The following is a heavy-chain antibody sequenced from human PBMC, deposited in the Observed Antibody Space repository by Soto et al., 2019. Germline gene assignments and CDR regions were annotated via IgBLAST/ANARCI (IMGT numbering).Heavy chain of an antibody. Sequence: EVHLVESGGGLVQPGRSLRLSCAASGFTFDDYAMHWVRQAPGKGLEWVAVISRNSGNVGYADSVKGRFTISRDNATNPQYLKTNSLRTKDTAVDYWAKETCNWNDGRSYYIDYWGQGTMVTVSS. D-gene: IGHD1-1*01. V-gene: IGHV3-9*01. CDR1: GFTFDDYA. J-gene: IGHJ4*02. CDR3: AKETCNWNDGRSYYIDY. CDR2: ISRNSGNV.